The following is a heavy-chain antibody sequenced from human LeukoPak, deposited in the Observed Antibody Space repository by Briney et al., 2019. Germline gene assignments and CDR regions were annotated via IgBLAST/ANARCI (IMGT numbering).Heavy chain of an antibody. CDR1: GFTFSSYS. V-gene: IGHV3-21*01. J-gene: IGHJ4*02. CDR2: ISSSSSYI. D-gene: IGHD6-13*01. CDR3: AREGGFAAAGTHDY. Sequence: GSLRLSCAASGFTFSSYSMNWVRQAPGKGLEWVSSISSSSSYIYYADSVKGRFTISRDNAKNSLYLQMNSLRAEDTAVYYCAREGGFAAAGTHDYWGQGTLVTVSS.